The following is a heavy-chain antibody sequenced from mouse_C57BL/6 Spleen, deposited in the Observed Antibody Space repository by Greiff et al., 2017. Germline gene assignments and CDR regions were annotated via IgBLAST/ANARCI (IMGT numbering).Heavy chain of an antibody. Sequence: QVQLQQSGAELMKPGASVKLSCKATGYTFTGYWIEWVKQRPGHGLEWIGEILPGSGSTNYNEKFKGKATFTADTSSNTAYMQLSSLTTEDSAIYYCASYRNYYGSSFILDYWGQGTTLTVSS. CDR1: GYTFTGYW. V-gene: IGHV1-9*01. CDR3: ASYRNYYGSSFILDY. D-gene: IGHD1-1*01. CDR2: ILPGSGST. J-gene: IGHJ2*01.